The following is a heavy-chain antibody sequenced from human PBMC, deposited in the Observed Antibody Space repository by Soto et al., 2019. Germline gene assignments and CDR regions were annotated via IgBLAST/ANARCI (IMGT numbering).Heavy chain of an antibody. D-gene: IGHD4-4*01. CDR3: AKDSNKYSSSLRGRYFDY. V-gene: IGHV3-23*01. J-gene: IGHJ4*02. CDR2: ISGGGSNT. CDR1: GFPFSSYV. Sequence: EVQLLESGGGLVQRGGSLRLSCAASGFPFSSYVMSWVRQAPGKGLEWVSVISGGGSNTFYADSVKGRFTISRDNSKNTLLLQMNSLGAEDTAVYYCAKDSNKYSSSLRGRYFDYWGQGIGVTVCS.